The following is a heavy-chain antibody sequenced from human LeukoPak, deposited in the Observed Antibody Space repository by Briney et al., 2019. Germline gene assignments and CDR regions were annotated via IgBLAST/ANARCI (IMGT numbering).Heavy chain of an antibody. D-gene: IGHD3-10*01. CDR3: ARGSMVRGKYDY. Sequence: SETLSLTCTVSGGSISSYYWSWIRQPPGKGLEGIGYIYYSGSTNYNPSLKSRVTISVDTSKNQFSLKLSSVTAADTAVYYCARGSMVRGKYDYWGQGTLVTVSS. CDR1: GGSISSYY. V-gene: IGHV4-59*01. CDR2: IYYSGST. J-gene: IGHJ4*02.